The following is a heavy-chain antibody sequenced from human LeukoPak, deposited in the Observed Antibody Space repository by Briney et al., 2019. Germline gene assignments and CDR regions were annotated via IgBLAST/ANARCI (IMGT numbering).Heavy chain of an antibody. J-gene: IGHJ4*02. CDR3: ARDAGRYCSSTSCYPDY. CDR1: GYTFTSYG. V-gene: IGHV1-18*01. D-gene: IGHD2-2*01. Sequence: ASVKVSCKASGYTFTSYGISWVRQAPGQGLEWMGWISAYNGNTNYAQKLQGRVTMTTDTSTSTAYMELRSLRSDDTAVYYCARDAGRYCSSTSCYPDYWGQGTLVTVPS. CDR2: ISAYNGNT.